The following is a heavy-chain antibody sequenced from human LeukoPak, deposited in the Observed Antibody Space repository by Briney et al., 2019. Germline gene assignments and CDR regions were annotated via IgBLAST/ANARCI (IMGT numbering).Heavy chain of an antibody. CDR1: GDSITSSNW. V-gene: IGHV4-4*02. D-gene: IGHD3-16*01. Sequence: PSGTLSLTCAVSGDSITSSNWWTWVRQPPGKGVEWIGEIYRSGSTNYNPSLKSRVTISVDKSKNQFSLNLNSVTAADTAVYYCAKDLRFNYVWEAGYWGQGTLVTVSS. CDR2: IYRSGST. J-gene: IGHJ4*02. CDR3: AKDLRFNYVWEAGY.